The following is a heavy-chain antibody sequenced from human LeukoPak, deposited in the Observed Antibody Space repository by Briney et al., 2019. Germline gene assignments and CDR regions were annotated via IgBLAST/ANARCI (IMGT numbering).Heavy chain of an antibody. CDR1: EFSVGSNY. D-gene: IGHD2/OR15-2a*01. J-gene: IGHJ4*02. V-gene: IGHV3-66*01. Sequence: GGSLRLSCAASEFSVGSNYMTWVRQAPGKGLEWVSLIYSGGSTYYADSVKGRFTISRDNSKNTVSLQMKSLRAEDTAVYYCARDLHPGLIGYFDYWGQGTLVTVSS. CDR2: IYSGGST. CDR3: ARDLHPGLIGYFDY.